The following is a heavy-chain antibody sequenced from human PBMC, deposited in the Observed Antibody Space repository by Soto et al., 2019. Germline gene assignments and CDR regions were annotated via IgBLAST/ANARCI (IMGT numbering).Heavy chain of an antibody. Sequence: GGSLRLSCAASGFIFSSYAMSWVRQAPGKGLEWVSAISGSGTTAYYADSVKGRFTFSRDISKKTMYLQMNSLRAEDTAVYYCAKTTDGWFSAFEIWGQGTMVTVSS. V-gene: IGHV3-23*01. CDR3: AKTTDGWFSAFEI. J-gene: IGHJ3*02. CDR1: GFIFSSYA. D-gene: IGHD6-19*01. CDR2: ISGSGTTA.